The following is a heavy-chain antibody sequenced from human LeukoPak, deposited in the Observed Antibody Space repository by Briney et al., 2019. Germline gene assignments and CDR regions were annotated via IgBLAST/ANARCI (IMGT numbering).Heavy chain of an antibody. J-gene: IGHJ4*02. CDR3: ARGDGYNSPPRY. Sequence: ASVKVSCKASGYTFTGYYMHWVRQAPGQGLEWMGWINPNSGGTDYAQKFQGRVTMTRDTSISTAYMELSRLRSDHTAVYYCARGDGYNSPPRYWGQGTLVTVPS. V-gene: IGHV1-2*02. CDR1: GYTFTGYY. D-gene: IGHD5-24*01. CDR2: INPNSGGT.